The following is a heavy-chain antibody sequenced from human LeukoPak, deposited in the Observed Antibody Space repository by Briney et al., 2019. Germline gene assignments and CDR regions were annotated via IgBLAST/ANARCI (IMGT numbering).Heavy chain of an antibody. CDR3: ARVRYTSRWLLDY. CDR1: GFTVSNNY. V-gene: IGHV3-66*01. D-gene: IGHD5-24*01. Sequence: PGGSLRLSCAASGFTVSNNYMGWVRQAPGKGLEWVSFIYSDISTYYAGSVKGRFTISRDDSKNTLFLQMNSLRAEDTAVYYCARVRYTSRWLLDYWGQGTLVTVSS. CDR2: IYSDIST. J-gene: IGHJ4*02.